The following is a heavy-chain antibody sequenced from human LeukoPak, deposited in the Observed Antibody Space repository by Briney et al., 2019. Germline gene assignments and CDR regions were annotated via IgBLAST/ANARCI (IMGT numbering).Heavy chain of an antibody. CDR3: AKDYRGQDSLFDY. J-gene: IGHJ4*02. CDR1: GFIFSNYG. CDR2: IGGSGSTT. V-gene: IGHV3-23*01. Sequence: GGSLRLSCAASGFIFSNYGMSWVRQAPGKGLEWVSAIGGSGSTTYYADSVKGRFTIPRDNSKNTLYLQMNSLRADDTAVYYCAKDYRGQDSLFDYWGQGTLVIVSS. D-gene: IGHD3-10*01.